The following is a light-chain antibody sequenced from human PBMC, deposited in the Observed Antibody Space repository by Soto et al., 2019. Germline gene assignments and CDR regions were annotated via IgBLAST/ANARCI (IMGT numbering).Light chain of an antibody. J-gene: IGKJ5*01. CDR3: MRSVQPPIT. CDR1: QSLLHSNGYHY. CDR2: EVS. V-gene: IGKV2D-29*01. Sequence: DIVMTQSPLSLPVTPGEPASISCRSSQSLLHSNGYHYLYWYLQKAGQPPQLLIYEVSKRFSGVPDRFSGSGSGTHFTLKISRVEAEDVGVYYCMRSVQPPITFGQGTRLEIK.